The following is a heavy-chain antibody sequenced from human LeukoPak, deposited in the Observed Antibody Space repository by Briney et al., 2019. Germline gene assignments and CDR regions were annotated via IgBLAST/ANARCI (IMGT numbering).Heavy chain of an antibody. D-gene: IGHD6-19*01. J-gene: IGHJ4*02. CDR3: ASRFWWAAVPGTLDY. CDR2: IKEDGSEK. V-gene: IGHV3-7*05. Sequence: RGSLRLSCTPSGVTSSGDWMSWVRAGLRGGLESGAKIKEDGSEKYYVDSVTGRFTMSRDNAKKSLYLQMHSLRAEDTAVYYCASRFWWAAVPGTLDYWGQGTLVTVSS. CDR1: GVTSSGDW.